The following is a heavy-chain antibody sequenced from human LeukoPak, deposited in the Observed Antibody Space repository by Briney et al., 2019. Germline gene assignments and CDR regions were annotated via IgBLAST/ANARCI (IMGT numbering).Heavy chain of an antibody. CDR2: ISYGGSNK. CDR3: ARARYCSSISCSPHYYYYGMDV. D-gene: IGHD2-2*01. CDR1: GFTFSSYA. Sequence: PGRSLRLSCAASGFTFSSYAMHWVRQAPGKGLEWVAVISYGGSNKYYADSVKGRFTISRDNSKNTLYLQMNSLRAEDTAVYYCARARYCSSISCSPHYYYYGMDVWGQGTTVTVSS. J-gene: IGHJ6*02. V-gene: IGHV3-30-3*01.